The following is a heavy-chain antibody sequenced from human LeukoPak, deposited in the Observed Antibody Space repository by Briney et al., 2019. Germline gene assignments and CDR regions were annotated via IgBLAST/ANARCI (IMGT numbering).Heavy chain of an antibody. V-gene: IGHV4-39*01. CDR1: GGSISSSSYY. Sequence: SETLSLTCTVSGGSISSSSYYWGWIRQPPGKGLEWIGSIYYSGSTYYNPSLKSRVTISVDTSKNQFSLKLSSVTAAGTAVYFCARQWGIAVAGKDYWGQGTLVTVSS. CDR3: ARQWGIAVAGKDY. CDR2: IYYSGST. J-gene: IGHJ4*02. D-gene: IGHD6-19*01.